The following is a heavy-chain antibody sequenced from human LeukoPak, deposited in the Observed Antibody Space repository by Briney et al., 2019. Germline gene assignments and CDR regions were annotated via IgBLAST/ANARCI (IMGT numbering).Heavy chain of an antibody. CDR1: GFTFSDYY. J-gene: IGHJ4*02. Sequence: PGGSLRLSCAASGFTFSDYYMSWIRQAPGKGLEWVSYISSSGSTIYYADSVKGRLTISRDNAKNSLYLQMNSLRAEDTAVYYCASRFGYSYGYPFDYWGQGTLVTVSS. CDR2: ISSSGSTI. D-gene: IGHD5-18*01. CDR3: ASRFGYSYGYPFDY. V-gene: IGHV3-11*01.